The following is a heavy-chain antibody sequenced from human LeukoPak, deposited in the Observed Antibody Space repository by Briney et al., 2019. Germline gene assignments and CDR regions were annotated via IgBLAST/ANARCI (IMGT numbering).Heavy chain of an antibody. Sequence: GGSLRLSCAASGFTFSSYAMSWVRQAPGKGLEWVSGINWNGGSTGYADSVKGRFTISRDNAKNSLYLQMNSLRAEDTALYHCARRQWDDYGDYRGAFDIWGQGTMVTVSS. CDR1: GFTFSSYA. J-gene: IGHJ3*02. CDR2: INWNGGST. V-gene: IGHV3-20*01. CDR3: ARRQWDDYGDYRGAFDI. D-gene: IGHD4-17*01.